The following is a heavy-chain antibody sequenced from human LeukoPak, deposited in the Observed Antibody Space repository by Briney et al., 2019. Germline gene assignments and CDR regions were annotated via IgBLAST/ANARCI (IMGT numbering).Heavy chain of an antibody. D-gene: IGHD3-10*01. CDR3: TNGLLIIQHAFDI. CDR1: GFTFGDYA. J-gene: IGHJ3*02. V-gene: IGHV3-49*04. Sequence: GGSLRLSCTASGFTFGDYAMSWVRQAPGKGLEWVGFIRSKAYGGTTEYAASVKGRFTISRDDSKRIAYLQMNSLKAEDTAVYYCTNGLLIIQHAFDIWGQGTMVTVSS. CDR2: IRSKAYGGTT.